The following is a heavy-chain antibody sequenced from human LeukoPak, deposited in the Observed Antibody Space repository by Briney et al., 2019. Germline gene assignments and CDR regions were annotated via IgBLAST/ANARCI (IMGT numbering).Heavy chain of an antibody. CDR1: GFTFSTYW. D-gene: IGHD6-13*01. J-gene: IGHJ4*02. CDR2: IHTDGSST. V-gene: IGHV3-74*01. CDR3: ARDKRTGGIAAAEFDY. Sequence: GGSLRLSCAASGFTFSTYWTHWVRQAPGEGLVWVSRIHTDGSSTNYADSVRGRFTISRDNAKNTLYLQMNSLRAEDTALYYCARDKRTGGIAAAEFDYWGQGTLVTVSS.